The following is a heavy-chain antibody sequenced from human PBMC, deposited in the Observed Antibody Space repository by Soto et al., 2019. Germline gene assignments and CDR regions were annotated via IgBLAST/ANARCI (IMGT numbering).Heavy chain of an antibody. Sequence: QVQLQESGPGLVKPSQTLSLTCTVSGGSISSGGYYWSWIRQHPGKGLEWIGYIYYSGSTYYNPSLNXXFXILXDTSKNQFSLKLSSVTAADTAVYYCARIQQDTVDYWGQGTLVTVSS. CDR2: IYYSGST. J-gene: IGHJ4*02. CDR3: ARIQQDTVDY. V-gene: IGHV4-31*01. D-gene: IGHD6-13*01. CDR1: GGSISSGGYY.